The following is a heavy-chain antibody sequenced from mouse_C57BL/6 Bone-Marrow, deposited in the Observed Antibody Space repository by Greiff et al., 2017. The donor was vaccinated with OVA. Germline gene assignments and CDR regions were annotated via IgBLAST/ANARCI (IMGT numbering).Heavy chain of an antibody. Sequence: QVQLQQPGTELVKPGASVKLSCKASGYTFTSYWMHWVKQRPGQGLEWIGNINPSNGGTKYNEKFKSKATLTVDKSSSTAYMQLSSLASEDSAVYYCARIDYDRGYYAMDYWGQGTSVTVSS. CDR2: INPSNGGT. CDR3: ARIDYDRGYYAMDY. CDR1: GYTFTSYW. D-gene: IGHD2-4*01. J-gene: IGHJ4*01. V-gene: IGHV1-53*01.